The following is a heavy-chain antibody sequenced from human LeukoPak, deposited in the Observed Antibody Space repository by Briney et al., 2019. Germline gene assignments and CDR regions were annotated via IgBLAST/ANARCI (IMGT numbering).Heavy chain of an antibody. CDR3: ARHYYGSGSYFYFQH. CDR2: IYYSGST. CDR1: GGSISSYY. V-gene: IGHV4-59*08. J-gene: IGHJ1*01. D-gene: IGHD3-10*01. Sequence: SETLSLTCTVSGGSISSYYWSWIRQPPGKGLEWIGYIYYSGSTNYNPSLKSRVTISVDTSKNQFSLKLSSVTAADTAVYYCARHYYGSGSYFYFQHWGQGTLVTVSS.